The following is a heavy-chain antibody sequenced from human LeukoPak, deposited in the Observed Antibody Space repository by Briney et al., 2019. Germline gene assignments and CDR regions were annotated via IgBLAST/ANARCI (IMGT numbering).Heavy chain of an antibody. CDR1: GFIFRTFG. J-gene: IGHJ4*02. D-gene: IGHD4-17*01. CDR2: IKQDGSEK. CDR3: AREEYGDHLWW. V-gene: IGHV3-7*01. Sequence: GGPWRLPCEPSGFIFRTFGWIWFAKAPGKGLGGVANIKQDGSEKYYVDSVKGRFSISRDNAKNSLYLQMNGLRAEDTAVYYCAREEYGDHLWWWGQGTPVTVSS.